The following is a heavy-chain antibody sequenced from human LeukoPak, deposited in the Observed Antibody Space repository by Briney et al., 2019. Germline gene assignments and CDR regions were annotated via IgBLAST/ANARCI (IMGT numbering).Heavy chain of an antibody. CDR3: AITKIAAAGTVDY. Sequence: PSETLSLTCTVSGGSISSYYWGWIRQPPGKGLEWIGSIYHSGSTYYNPSLKSRVTISVDTSKNQFSLKLSSVTAADTAVYYCAITKIAAAGTVDYWGQGTLVTVSS. CDR1: GGSISSYY. J-gene: IGHJ4*02. V-gene: IGHV4-38-2*02. D-gene: IGHD6-13*01. CDR2: IYHSGST.